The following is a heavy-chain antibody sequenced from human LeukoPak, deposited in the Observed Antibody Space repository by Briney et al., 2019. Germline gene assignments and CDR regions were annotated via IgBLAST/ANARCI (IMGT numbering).Heavy chain of an antibody. J-gene: IGHJ6*04. V-gene: IGHV3-48*03. CDR3: ARDYLDYDILTGYNYYYGMDV. Sequence: GGSLRLSCAASGFTFSSYEMNWVRQAPGKALEWVSYISSSGSTIYYADSVKGRFTISRDNAKNSLYLQMNSLRAEDTAVYYCARDYLDYDILTGYNYYYGMDVWGKGTTVTVSS. D-gene: IGHD3-9*01. CDR2: ISSSGSTI. CDR1: GFTFSSYE.